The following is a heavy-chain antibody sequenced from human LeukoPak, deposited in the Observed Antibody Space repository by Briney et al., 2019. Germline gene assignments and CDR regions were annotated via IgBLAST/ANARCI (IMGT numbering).Heavy chain of an antibody. V-gene: IGHV1-18*01. CDR1: VYTFTSYG. J-gene: IGHJ4*02. CDR3: SRDQKVWYDYGDAEWLY. Sequence: ASVKVSCKASVYTFTSYGISWVRQAPGQGLDWMGWISSYNGNTNYAQKLQGRVTMTTHTSTSTAYMELSDLRSDGTAVYYFSRDQKVWYDYGDAEWLYWGQGTLVTVSS. CDR2: ISSYNGNT. D-gene: IGHD4-17*01.